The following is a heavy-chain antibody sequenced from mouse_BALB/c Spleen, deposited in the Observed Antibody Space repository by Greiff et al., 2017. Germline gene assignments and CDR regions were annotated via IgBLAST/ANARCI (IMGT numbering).Heavy chain of an antibody. Sequence: EVQLVESGGGLVQPGGSRKLSCAASGFTFSSFGMHWVRQAPEKGLEWVAYISSGSSTIYYADTVKGRFTISRDNPKNTLFLQMTSLRSEDTAMYYCARSRSTTVVPFDYWGQGTTLTVSS. D-gene: IGHD1-1*01. J-gene: IGHJ2*01. V-gene: IGHV5-17*02. CDR3: ARSRSTTVVPFDY. CDR1: GFTFSSFG. CDR2: ISSGSSTI.